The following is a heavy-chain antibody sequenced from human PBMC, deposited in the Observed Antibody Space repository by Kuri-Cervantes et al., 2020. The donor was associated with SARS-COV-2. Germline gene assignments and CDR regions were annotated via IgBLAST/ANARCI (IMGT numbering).Heavy chain of an antibody. V-gene: IGHV3-11*04. D-gene: IGHD2-2*01. J-gene: IGHJ3*02. CDR2: ISSSGSTI. Sequence: GGSLRLSCAASGFTFSDYHVSWIRQAPGKGLEWVSYISSSGSTIYYADSVKGRFTISRDNAKNSLYLQMNSLRAEDTAVYYCASPIYCSSTSCYLGRSHDAFDIWGQGTMVTVSS. CDR1: GFTFSDYH. CDR3: ASPIYCSSTSCYLGRSHDAFDI.